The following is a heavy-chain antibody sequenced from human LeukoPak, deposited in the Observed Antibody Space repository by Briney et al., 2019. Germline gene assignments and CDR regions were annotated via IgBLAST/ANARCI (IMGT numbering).Heavy chain of an antibody. Sequence: GASVKVSCKASGGTFSSYAISWMRQAPGQGLEWMGGIIPIFGTANYAQKFQGRVTITTDESTSTAYMELSSLRSEDTAVYYCARSGYSSGPYGDYSGQGTLVTVSS. V-gene: IGHV1-69*05. CDR3: ARSGYSSGPYGDY. J-gene: IGHJ4*02. CDR2: IIPIFGTA. D-gene: IGHD6-19*01. CDR1: GGTFSSYA.